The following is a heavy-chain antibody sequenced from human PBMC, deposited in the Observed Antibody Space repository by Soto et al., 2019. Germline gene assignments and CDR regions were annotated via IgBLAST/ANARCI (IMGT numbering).Heavy chain of an antibody. J-gene: IGHJ6*02. V-gene: IGHV2-70*04. CDR2: IDWDDDK. D-gene: IGHD6-6*01. CDR1: GFSLSTSGMR. Sequence: SGPTLVNPTQTLTLTCTFSGFSLSTSGMRVSWIRQPPGKALEWLARIDWDDDKFYSTSLKNRLTISKDTSKNQVVITMTNMDPVDTATYYCARSPLYSSSAGSYYYGMDVWGQGTTVTVSS. CDR3: ARSPLYSSSAGSYYYGMDV.